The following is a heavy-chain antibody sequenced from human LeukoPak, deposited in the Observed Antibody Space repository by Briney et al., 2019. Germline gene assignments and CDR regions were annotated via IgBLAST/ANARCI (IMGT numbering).Heavy chain of an antibody. CDR2: IYHSGST. Sequence: SQTLSLTCTVSGGSISSGGYYWSWIRQHPGKGLEWIGEIYHSGSTNYNPSLKSRVTISVDKSKNQFSLKLSSVTAADTAVYYCARSLRYSSGWYVDYWGQGTLVTVSS. J-gene: IGHJ4*02. D-gene: IGHD6-19*01. V-gene: IGHV4-31*03. CDR3: ARSLRYSSGWYVDY. CDR1: GGSISSGGYY.